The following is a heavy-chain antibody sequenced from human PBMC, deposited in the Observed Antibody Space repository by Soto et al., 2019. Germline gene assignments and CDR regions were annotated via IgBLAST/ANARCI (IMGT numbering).Heavy chain of an antibody. V-gene: IGHV4-34*01. Sequence: QVQLQQWGEGLLKPSETLSLTCAVYGGSFSGYYWSWIRQPQGKGLEWIGEINHSGSTNYNPSLKSRVTISVDTSKNQFSLKLSSVTAADTAVYYCARGKRYFASWGQGTMVTVSS. J-gene: IGHJ3*01. CDR3: ARGKRYFAS. CDR2: INHSGST. CDR1: GGSFSGYY. D-gene: IGHD3-9*01.